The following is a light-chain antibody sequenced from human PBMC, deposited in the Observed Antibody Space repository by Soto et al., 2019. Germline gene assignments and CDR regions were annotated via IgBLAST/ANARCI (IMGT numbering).Light chain of an antibody. V-gene: IGLV2-11*01. CDR1: SSDVGGYNH. J-gene: IGLJ2*01. CDR2: DVD. CDR3: CSYAGNYIFV. Sequence: QPVLTQPRSVSGSPGQSITISCTGTSSDVGGYNHVSWYQQHPGKAPKLMIYDVDKRPSGVPDRFSGSKSGNTASLTISGLQTEDEGDYYCCSYAGNYIFVFGGGTKLTVL.